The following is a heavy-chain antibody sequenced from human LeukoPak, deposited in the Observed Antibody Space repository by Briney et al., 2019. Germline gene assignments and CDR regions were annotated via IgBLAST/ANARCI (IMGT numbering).Heavy chain of an antibody. CDR3: AKSGAIVMVAGSYYIDY. CDR1: GFTFSSYA. Sequence: GGSLRLSCAASGFTFSSYAMSWVRQAPGKGLEWVSAISGSGGSTYYADSVKGRFTISRDNSKNTLYLQMNSLRAEDTAMYFCAKSGAIVMVAGSYYIDYWGQGTLVTVSS. CDR2: ISGSGGST. D-gene: IGHD2-21*01. J-gene: IGHJ4*02. V-gene: IGHV3-23*01.